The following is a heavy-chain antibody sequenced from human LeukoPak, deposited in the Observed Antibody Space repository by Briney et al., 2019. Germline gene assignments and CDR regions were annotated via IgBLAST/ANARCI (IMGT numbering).Heavy chain of an antibody. CDR3: ARDNPDHYDSSGYYYNWFDP. V-gene: IGHV3-48*03. CDR2: ISSSGSTI. Sequence: GGSLRLSCAASGFTFSSYEMNWVRQAPRKGLEWVSYISSSGSTIYYADSVKGRFTISRDNAKNSLYLQMNSLRAEDTAVYYCARDNPDHYDSSGYYYNWFDPWGQGTLVTVSS. D-gene: IGHD3-22*01. J-gene: IGHJ5*02. CDR1: GFTFSSYE.